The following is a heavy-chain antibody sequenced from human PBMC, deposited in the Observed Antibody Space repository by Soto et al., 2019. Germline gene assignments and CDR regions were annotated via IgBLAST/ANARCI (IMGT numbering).Heavy chain of an antibody. Sequence: QVQLVQSGAEVKKPGSSVKVSCKASGDTFSSSSISWVRQAPGQGLEWMGGIIPIFRTVNYAQKFQDRVTITADESTSTAYMELSSLRSEDTAVYYCAREPHEGGSYFNWFDPWGQGTLVTVSS. CDR2: IIPIFRTV. CDR1: GDTFSSSS. J-gene: IGHJ5*02. CDR3: AREPHEGGSYFNWFDP. V-gene: IGHV1-69*01. D-gene: IGHD1-26*01.